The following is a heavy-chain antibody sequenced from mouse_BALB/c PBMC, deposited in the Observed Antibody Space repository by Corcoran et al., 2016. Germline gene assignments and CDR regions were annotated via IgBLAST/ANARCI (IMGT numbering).Heavy chain of an antibody. CDR3: ATLLRPFDY. CDR1: GYSITRGYS. V-gene: IGHV3-6*02. D-gene: IGHD1-2*01. CDR2: ISYDASN. J-gene: IGHJ2*01. Sequence: DVQLQESGPGLVKPARSLSLTCSVTGYSITRGYSWNWIGQFPGNKLEWMCYISYDASNNYNPSLKNRITITRDTSKNQFFLKLNSVTTEDTATYSCATLLRPFDYWGQGTTLTVSS.